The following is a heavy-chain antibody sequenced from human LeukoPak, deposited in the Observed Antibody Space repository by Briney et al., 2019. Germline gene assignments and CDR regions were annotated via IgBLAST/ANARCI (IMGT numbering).Heavy chain of an antibody. CDR2: ITSSSSYI. Sequence: PGGSLRLSCVVSGFTFSTSNMNWVRQAPGRGLEWVSSITSSSSYIYYADSVKGRFTISRDNAKNSLSLQMNSLRAEDTAVYYCARDFVVVPAAIDYWGQGTLVTVSS. V-gene: IGHV3-21*01. D-gene: IGHD2-2*02. CDR1: GFTFSTSN. CDR3: ARDFVVVPAAIDY. J-gene: IGHJ4*02.